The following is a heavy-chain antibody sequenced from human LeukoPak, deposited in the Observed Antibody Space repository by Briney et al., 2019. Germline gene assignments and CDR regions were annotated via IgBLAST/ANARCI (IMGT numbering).Heavy chain of an antibody. J-gene: IGHJ4*02. CDR1: GFTFSSYS. CDR2: ISSSGSYI. D-gene: IGHD2-15*01. CDR3: AKQLGYCSDGSCYFPY. V-gene: IGHV3-21*04. Sequence: PGGSLRLSCAASGFTFSSYSMNWVRQAPGKGLEWVSSISSSGSYIYYADSMQGRFTISRDNSKNSLFLQMNSLRAEDTAVYYCAKQLGYCSDGSCYFPYWGQGTLVTVSS.